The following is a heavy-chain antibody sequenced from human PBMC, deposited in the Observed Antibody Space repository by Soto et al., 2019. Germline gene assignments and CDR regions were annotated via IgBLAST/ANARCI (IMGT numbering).Heavy chain of an antibody. V-gene: IGHV3-21*01. Sequence: AGGSLRLSCAASGFTFSSYSMNWVRQAPGKGLEWVSSISSSSSYIYYADSVEGRFTISRDNAKNSLYLQMNSLRAEDTAVYYCAVGIKDYYYGMDVWGQGTTVTVSS. CDR2: ISSSSSYI. J-gene: IGHJ6*02. CDR3: AVGIKDYYYGMDV. D-gene: IGHD3-16*01. CDR1: GFTFSSYS.